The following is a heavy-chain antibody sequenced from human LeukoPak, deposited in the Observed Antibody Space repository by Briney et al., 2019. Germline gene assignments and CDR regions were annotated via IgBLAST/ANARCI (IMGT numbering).Heavy chain of an antibody. V-gene: IGHV4-34*01. Sequence: ETLSLTCTVSGGSISSYYWSWIRQPPGKGLEWIGEINHSGSTNYNPSLKSRVTISVDTSKNQFSLKLSSVTAADTAVYYCASGRWLQLLGYWGQGTLVTVSS. CDR3: ASGRWLQLLGY. CDR1: GGSISSYY. CDR2: INHSGST. J-gene: IGHJ4*02. D-gene: IGHD5-24*01.